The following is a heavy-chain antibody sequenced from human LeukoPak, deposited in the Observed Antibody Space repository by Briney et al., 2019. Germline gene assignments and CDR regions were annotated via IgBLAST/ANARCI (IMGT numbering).Heavy chain of an antibody. CDR2: ISADGNRL. D-gene: IGHD1-1*01. CDR3: VKEDSNYYFDF. V-gene: IGHV3-30*18. Sequence: GGSLRLSCVFSGFTFRSYGMHWVRQAPGTGLEWVGIISADGNRLYYAESVKGRFTISRDNSKNTLDLQLTGLRTEDTALYFCVKEDSNYYFDFWGQGALVTVSS. CDR1: GFTFRSYG. J-gene: IGHJ4*02.